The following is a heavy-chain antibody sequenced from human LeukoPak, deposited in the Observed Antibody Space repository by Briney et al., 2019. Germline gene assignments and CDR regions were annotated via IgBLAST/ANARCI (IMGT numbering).Heavy chain of an antibody. CDR3: ARDYDILTGYSNWFDP. CDR2: INPNSGGT. Sequence: XSVKVSCKASGYTFTGYYMHWVRQAPGQGLEWMGWINPNSGGTNYAQKFQGRVTMTRDTSISTAYMELSRLRSDDTAVYYCARDYDILTGYSNWFDPWGQGTLVTVSS. V-gene: IGHV1-2*02. J-gene: IGHJ5*02. CDR1: GYTFTGYY. D-gene: IGHD3-9*01.